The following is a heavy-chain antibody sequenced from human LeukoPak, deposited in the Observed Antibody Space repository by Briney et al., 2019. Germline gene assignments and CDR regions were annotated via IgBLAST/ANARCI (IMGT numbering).Heavy chain of an antibody. D-gene: IGHD3-16*01. V-gene: IGHV4-39*01. CDR1: GGSISSSSYY. J-gene: IGHJ4*02. CDR2: IYYSGST. CDR3: ASPSYYDYVWGI. Sequence: SETLSLTRTVSGGSISSSSYYWGWLRQPPGKGLERIGSIYYSGSTYYNPALKSRVTISVDTSKNQFSLKLSSVTAADTAVYYCASPSYYDYVWGIWGQGTLVTVSS.